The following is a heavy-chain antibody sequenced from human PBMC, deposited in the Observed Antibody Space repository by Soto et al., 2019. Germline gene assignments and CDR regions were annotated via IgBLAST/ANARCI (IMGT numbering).Heavy chain of an antibody. CDR1: GDSISSRSYY. V-gene: IGHV4-39*01. J-gene: IGHJ4*02. Sequence: SETLSLTCTVAGDSISSRSYYWGWIRQPPGKGLEWIGSIYYSGSTYNNPSLRSRVSMSIDTSKDQLSLKLKSVTAADTALYFCARQRTSVVTQAYFDVWGQGSLVTVS. CDR3: ARQRTSVVTQAYFDV. D-gene: IGHD2-21*02. CDR2: IYYSGST.